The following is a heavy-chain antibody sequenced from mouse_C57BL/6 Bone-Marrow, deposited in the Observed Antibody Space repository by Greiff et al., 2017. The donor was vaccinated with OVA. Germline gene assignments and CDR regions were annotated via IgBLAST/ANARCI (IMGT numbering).Heavy chain of an antibody. Sequence: EVQLVESGGGLVKPGGSLKLSCAASGFTFSDYGMHWVRQAPEQGLEWVAYISSGSSTIYYADTVKGRFTISRDNATNTLFLQMTSLRSEDTAMYYCARPIYYDYAWFAYGGQGTLVTVSA. J-gene: IGHJ3*01. D-gene: IGHD2-4*01. V-gene: IGHV5-17*01. CDR2: ISSGSSTI. CDR3: ARPIYYDYAWFAY. CDR1: GFTFSDYG.